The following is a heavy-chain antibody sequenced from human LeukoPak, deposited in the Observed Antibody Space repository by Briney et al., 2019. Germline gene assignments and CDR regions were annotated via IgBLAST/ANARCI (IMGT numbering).Heavy chain of an antibody. Sequence: SETLSLICTVSGGSLSNNYWSWIRQPAGKGLEGIGRIYASGSATYNPTLRSRVSISGDTSKNQSSLKLSSVTAADTAVYYCTREPDPWGQGTLVTVSS. V-gene: IGHV4-4*07. J-gene: IGHJ5*02. CDR1: GGSLSNNY. D-gene: IGHD1-14*01. CDR2: IYASGSA. CDR3: TREPDP.